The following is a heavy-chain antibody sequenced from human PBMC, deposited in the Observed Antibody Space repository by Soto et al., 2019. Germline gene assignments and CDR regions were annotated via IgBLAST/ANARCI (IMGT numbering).Heavy chain of an antibody. CDR1: GDSISSNNW. V-gene: IGHV4-4*02. CDR3: AKAYGGSDAPDT. D-gene: IGHD5-12*01. J-gene: IGHJ3*01. Sequence: QVQLQESGPGLVKPSGTLSLTCAVSGDSISSNNWWSWVRQSPEKGLGWIGEIYHTGTTNYNPSRKGGVTVSVAKSKNRFCRKLTSMTAAESAGYDCAKAYGGSDAPDTWGQGTMVTVSS. CDR2: IYHTGTT.